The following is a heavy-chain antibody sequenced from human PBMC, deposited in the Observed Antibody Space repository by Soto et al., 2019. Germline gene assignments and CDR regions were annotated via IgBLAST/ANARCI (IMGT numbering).Heavy chain of an antibody. D-gene: IGHD3-3*02. CDR3: ARDTETLGPRANDALDI. CDR2: INVGSGNT. Sequence: ASVKVSCKAAGYTFSAYTMNWVRQAPGQSLEWMGWINVGSGNTSYSQNFQGRVSMTRDTSASTVYMELTGLKSEDTAMYYCARDTETLGPRANDALDIWGQGTMVTVSS. CDR1: GYTFSAYT. J-gene: IGHJ3*02. V-gene: IGHV1-3*01.